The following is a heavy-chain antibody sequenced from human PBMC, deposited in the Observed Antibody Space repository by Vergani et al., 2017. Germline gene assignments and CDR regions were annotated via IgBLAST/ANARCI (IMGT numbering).Heavy chain of an antibody. J-gene: IGHJ4*02. CDR2: INPNSGGT. CDR1: GYTFTGYY. CDR3: ARGEFHGGNSGS. D-gene: IGHD4-23*01. Sequence: QVQLVQSGAEVKKPGASVKVSCKASGYTFTGYYMHWVRQAPGQGLEWMGWINPNSGGTNYAQKFQGRVTITADKSTSTAYMELSSLRSEDTAVYYCARGEFHGGNSGSWGQGTLVTVSS. V-gene: IGHV1-2*02.